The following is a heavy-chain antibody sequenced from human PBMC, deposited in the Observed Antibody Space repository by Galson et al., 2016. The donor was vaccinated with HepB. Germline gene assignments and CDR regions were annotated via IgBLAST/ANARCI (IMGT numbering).Heavy chain of an antibody. CDR1: GGSIRPSNW. J-gene: IGHJ4*02. CDR3: AREYCTSTSCPLDY. D-gene: IGHD2-2*01. Sequence: SETLSLTCAVSGGSIRPSNWWSWVRQPPGKGLEWIGEIYHSGSTNYNPSLKSRVTISVDKSKNQFSLKLSSVTAADTAIYYCAREYCTSTSCPLDYWGQGTLVTVSS. V-gene: IGHV4-4*02. CDR2: IYHSGST.